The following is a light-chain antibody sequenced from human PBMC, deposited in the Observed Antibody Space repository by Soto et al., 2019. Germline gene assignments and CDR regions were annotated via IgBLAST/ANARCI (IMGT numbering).Light chain of an antibody. Sequence: EIVLTQSPATLSSFPGDRVTLSCRASQSVSSNLAWYQQKPGQAPRLLIYGASTRATGIPARFSGSGAGTEFTLTISSLQPDDFATYYCQHYYGFSRTFGQGTKVDIK. J-gene: IGKJ1*01. CDR2: GAS. CDR1: QSVSSN. CDR3: QHYYGFSRT. V-gene: IGKV3-15*01.